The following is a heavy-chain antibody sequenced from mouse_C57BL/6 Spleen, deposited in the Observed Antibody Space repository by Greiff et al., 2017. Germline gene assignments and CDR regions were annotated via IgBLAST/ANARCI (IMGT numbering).Heavy chain of an antibody. CDR3: AKRGTSYAMDY. CDR2: IWGDGST. D-gene: IGHD2-14*01. V-gene: IGHV2-3*01. CDR1: GFSLTSYG. Sequence: HLVESGPGLVAPSQSLSITCTVSGFSLTSYGVSWVRQPPGKGLAWLGVIWGDGSTNYHSALISRLSIIKDNSKSQDFLKLNSLQTDDTATYYGAKRGTSYAMDYWGQGTSVTVSS. J-gene: IGHJ4*01.